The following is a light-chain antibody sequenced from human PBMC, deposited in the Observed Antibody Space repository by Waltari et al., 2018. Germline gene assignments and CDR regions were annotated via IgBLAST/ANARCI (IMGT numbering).Light chain of an antibody. CDR1: ASDIGGYNY. J-gene: IGLJ1*01. V-gene: IGLV2-14*01. CDR2: EVS. CDR3: SSYTGRTTRYV. Sequence: QSALTQPASVSGSPGQSFTISCTGTASDIGGYNYVSWYQQYPGKAPQLIIYEVSHRPSGISNHFSGSKSGNTASLTISGLQAEDEADYYCSSYTGRTTRYVFGTGTKVIVL.